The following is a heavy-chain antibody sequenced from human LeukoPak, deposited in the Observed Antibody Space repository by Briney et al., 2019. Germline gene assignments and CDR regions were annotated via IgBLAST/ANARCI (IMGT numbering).Heavy chain of an antibody. CDR3: ARDQEAFDY. CDR2: IIPIFGTA. V-gene: IGHV1-69*05. J-gene: IGHJ4*02. CDR1: GGTFSSYA. Sequence: GASVKVSCKASGGTFSSYAISWVRQAPGQGLEWMGGIIPIFGTANYAQKFQGRVTVTRDTSTSTVHMELSGLRSEDTAVYYCARDQEAFDYGGQGTLVTVSS.